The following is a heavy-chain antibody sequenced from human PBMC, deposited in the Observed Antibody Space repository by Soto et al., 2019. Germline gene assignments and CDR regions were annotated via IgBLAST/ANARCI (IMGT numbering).Heavy chain of an antibody. D-gene: IGHD6-13*01. CDR3: ARGGKGIQIYYGMDV. J-gene: IGHJ6*02. Sequence: RRLSCEASGFTFSGYAMNWVRLAPGKGLEWVSSISSTSTYIYYADSMKGRFTISRDNAKNSLSLQMNSLRVEDTAVYYCARGGKGIQIYYGMDVWGQGTTVTVSS. CDR2: ISSTSTYI. CDR1: GFTFSGYA. V-gene: IGHV3-21*01.